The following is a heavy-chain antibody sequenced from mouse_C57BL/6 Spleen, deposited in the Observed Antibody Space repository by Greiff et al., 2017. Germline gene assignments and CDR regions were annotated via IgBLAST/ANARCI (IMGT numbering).Heavy chain of an antibody. CDR3: ARHGPYYGNPFAY. CDR2: ISSGGSYT. D-gene: IGHD2-10*01. CDR1: GFTFSSYG. Sequence: EVQLVESGGDLVKPGGSLKLSCAASGFTFSSYGMSWVRQTPDKRLEWVATISSGGSYTYYPDSVKGRFTISRDNAKNTLYLQMSSLKSEDTAMYYCARHGPYYGNPFAYWGQGTLVTVSA. V-gene: IGHV5-6*01. J-gene: IGHJ3*01.